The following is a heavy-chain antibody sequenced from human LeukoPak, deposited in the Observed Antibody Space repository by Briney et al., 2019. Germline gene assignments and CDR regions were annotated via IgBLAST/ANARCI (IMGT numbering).Heavy chain of an antibody. J-gene: IGHJ4*02. V-gene: IGHV3-48*01. CDR2: ISSSSSTI. D-gene: IGHD2-15*01. CDR3: ARVSQTPGGRGYFDY. Sequence: GGSLRLSCAASGFTFSSYSMNRVRQAPGKRLEWVSYISSSSSTIYYADSVKGRFTISRDNAKNSLYLQMNSLRAEDTAVYYCARVSQTPGGRGYFDYWGQGTLVTVSS. CDR1: GFTFSSYS.